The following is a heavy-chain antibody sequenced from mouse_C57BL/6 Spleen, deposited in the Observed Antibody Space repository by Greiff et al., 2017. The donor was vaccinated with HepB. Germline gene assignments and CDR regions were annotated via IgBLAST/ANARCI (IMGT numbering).Heavy chain of an antibody. Sequence: DVQLQESGPGLVKPSQSLSLTCSVTGYSITSGYYWNWIRQFPGNKLEWMGYISYDGSNNYNPSLKNRISITRDTSKNQFFLKLNSVTTEDTATYYCARGDGSPYYAMDYWGQGTSVTVSS. D-gene: IGHD2-3*01. V-gene: IGHV3-6*01. CDR3: ARGDGSPYYAMDY. CDR2: ISYDGSN. CDR1: GYSITSGYY. J-gene: IGHJ4*01.